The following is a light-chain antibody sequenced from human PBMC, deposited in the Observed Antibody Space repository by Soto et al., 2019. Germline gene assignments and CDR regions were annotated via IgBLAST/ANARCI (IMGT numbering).Light chain of an antibody. CDR3: QSYDSRLSGYV. J-gene: IGLJ1*01. CDR1: SSNIGAGYD. CDR2: GNS. Sequence: QSVLTQPPSVSGAPGQRVTISCTGSSSNIGAGYDVHWYPQLPGTAPKLLIYGNSNRPSGVPDRFSGYKSGTSASLAITGLQAEDEADDYCQSYDSRLSGYVFGTGTKLTVL. V-gene: IGLV1-40*01.